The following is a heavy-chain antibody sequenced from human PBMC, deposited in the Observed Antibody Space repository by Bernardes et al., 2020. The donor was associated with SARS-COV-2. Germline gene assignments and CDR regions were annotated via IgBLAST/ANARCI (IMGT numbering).Heavy chain of an antibody. CDR3: ARVSMKYQLPRHFDL. J-gene: IGHJ4*02. CDR2: VDHSGDT. CDR1: GGSLRGNY. V-gene: IGHV4-34*01. Sequence: TLSRTCTVSGGSLRGNYWAWIRQPPGQGLEWIGEVDHSGDTSYNASLKSRVIISAATSENQFSLRMTSVTAADTAMYYCARVSMKYQLPRHFDLWGQGTLVTVSS. D-gene: IGHD2-2*01.